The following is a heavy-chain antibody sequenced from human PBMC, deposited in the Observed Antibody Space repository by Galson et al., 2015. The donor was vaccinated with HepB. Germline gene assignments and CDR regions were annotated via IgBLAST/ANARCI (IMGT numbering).Heavy chain of an antibody. J-gene: IGHJ4*02. Sequence: SLRLSCAASGFTFSSYGMHWVRQAPGKGLEWVAVISYDGSNKYYADSVKGRFTISRDNSKNTLYLQMNSLRAEDTAVYYCAKDESDSSGWYGYWGQGTLVTVSS. CDR1: GFTFSSYG. CDR3: AKDESDSSGWYGY. V-gene: IGHV3-30*18. CDR2: ISYDGSNK. D-gene: IGHD6-19*01.